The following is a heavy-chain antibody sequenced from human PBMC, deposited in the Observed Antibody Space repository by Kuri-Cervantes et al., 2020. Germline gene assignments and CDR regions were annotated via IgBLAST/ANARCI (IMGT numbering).Heavy chain of an antibody. CDR3: ARVPHNLIWFGELTG. CDR2: INPNSGGT. J-gene: IGHJ4*02. CDR1: GGTFTSYA. V-gene: IGHV1-2*04. D-gene: IGHD3-10*01. Sequence: ASVKVSCKASGGTFTSYAMNWVRQAPGQGLEWMGWINPNSGGTNYAQKFQGWVTLTRDTSISTAYMELSRLRSEDTAVYYCARVPHNLIWFGELTGWGQGTLVTVSS.